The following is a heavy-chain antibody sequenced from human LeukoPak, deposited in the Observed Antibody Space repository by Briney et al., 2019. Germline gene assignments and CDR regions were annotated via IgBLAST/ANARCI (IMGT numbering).Heavy chain of an antibody. D-gene: IGHD2/OR15-2a*01. V-gene: IGHV4-59*01. J-gene: IGHJ6*02. CDR3: ARVRYYAYYYYGMDV. CDR2: IYYSGST. Sequence: PSETLSLTCTVSGGSISSYYWSWIRQPPGKGLEWIGYIYYSGSTNYNPSLKSRVTISVDTSKNQFSLKLSSVTAADTAVYYCARVRYYAYYYYGMDVWGQGTTVTVSS. CDR1: GGSISSYY.